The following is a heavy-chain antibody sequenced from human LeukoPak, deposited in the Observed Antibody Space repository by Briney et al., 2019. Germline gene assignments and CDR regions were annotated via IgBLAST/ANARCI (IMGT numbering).Heavy chain of an antibody. J-gene: IGHJ3*02. V-gene: IGHV3-11*04. Sequence: GGSLRLSCAASGFTFSDYYMSWIRQAPGKGLEWVSYISSSGSTIYYADSVKGRFTISRDNAKNSLYLQINSLRAEDTAVYYCARDIYSGRDQIWGQGTMVTVSS. CDR3: ARDIYSGRDQI. CDR1: GFTFSDYY. CDR2: ISSSGSTI. D-gene: IGHD1-26*01.